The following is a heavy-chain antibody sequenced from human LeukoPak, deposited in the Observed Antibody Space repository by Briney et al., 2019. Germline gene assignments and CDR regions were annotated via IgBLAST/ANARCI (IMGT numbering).Heavy chain of an antibody. J-gene: IGHJ4*02. CDR2: INPNSGAT. Sequence: ASAKVSCKGSGYTFSDYFMHWVRQAPGQGLEWMGRINPNSGATTYAEKFQGRVTLTRDTSISTVYMELYTLRSDDTAVYYCARPSDYGDFIDYWGQGTLVTVSS. D-gene: IGHD4-17*01. V-gene: IGHV1-2*02. CDR1: GYTFSDYF. CDR3: ARPSDYGDFIDY.